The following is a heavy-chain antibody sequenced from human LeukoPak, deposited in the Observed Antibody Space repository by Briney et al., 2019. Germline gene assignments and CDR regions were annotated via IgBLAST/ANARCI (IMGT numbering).Heavy chain of an antibody. J-gene: IGHJ4*02. V-gene: IGHV3-66*02. CDR3: ARSVGATSQCDY. Sequence: PGGSLRLSCAASGFTVSSNYMSWVRQAPGKGLEWVSVIYSGGSTYYADSVKGRFTISRDNSKNTLNLQMNSLRAEDTAVYYCARSVGATSQCDYWGQGTLVTVSS. CDR1: GFTVSSNY. D-gene: IGHD1-26*01. CDR2: IYSGGST.